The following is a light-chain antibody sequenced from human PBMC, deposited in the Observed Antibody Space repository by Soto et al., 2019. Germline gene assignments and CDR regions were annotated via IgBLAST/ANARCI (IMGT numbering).Light chain of an antibody. CDR2: GTS. CDR1: QGIGTL. V-gene: IGKV1-17*03. Sequence: DIQLTQSPSAMSASVGDRVTITCRASQGIGTLLTWFQQKPGRVPKRLIYGTSSLQNGVPTRFSGTGSGPEFTLTISSLQPEDFATYCCLQHAGYPFTFGGGTKVEIK. CDR3: LQHAGYPFT. J-gene: IGKJ4*01.